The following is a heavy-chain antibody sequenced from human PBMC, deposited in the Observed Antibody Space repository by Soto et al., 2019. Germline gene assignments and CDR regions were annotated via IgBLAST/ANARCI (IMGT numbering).Heavy chain of an antibody. CDR3: RSSSRYSTDV. D-gene: IGHD6-13*01. CDR2: IYGTGNT. Sequence: QLQLQESGPGLVKPSETLSLSCTVSGGSITSSFYWGWIRQPPGKGLEWIGSIYGTGNTYYNPSLKRRVTISADTSKNQFSLNLISVNAADTAVYYCRSSSRYSTDVWGQGATVTVSS. V-gene: IGHV4-39*01. J-gene: IGHJ6*02. CDR1: GGSITSSFY.